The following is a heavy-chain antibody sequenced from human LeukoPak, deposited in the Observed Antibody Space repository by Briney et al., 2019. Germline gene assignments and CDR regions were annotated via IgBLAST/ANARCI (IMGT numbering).Heavy chain of an antibody. J-gene: IGHJ3*02. CDR2: ISSSSSTI. V-gene: IGHV3-48*01. CDR3: AKDKRRGGGDYAI. CDR1: GFTFSSYS. Sequence: GGSLRLSCAASGFTFSSYSMNWVRQAPGKGLEWVSYISSSSSTIYYADSVKGRFTISRDNAKNSLYLQMNSLRAEDTAVYYCAKDKRRGGGDYAIWGQGTMVTVSS. D-gene: IGHD2-21*02.